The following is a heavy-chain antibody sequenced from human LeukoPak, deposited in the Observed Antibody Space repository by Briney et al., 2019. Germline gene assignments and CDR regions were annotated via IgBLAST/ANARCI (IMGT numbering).Heavy chain of an antibody. CDR2: ISGSGSHT. V-gene: IGHV3-11*06. Sequence: GGSLRLSCAASGFTFSDYYMSWIRQAPGKGLEWLSYISGSGSHTTYADSVRGRFTISRDNAKNSLYLQMNSLRAEDTAVYYCARVRGVGYCSGGSCYYYYGMDVWGQGTTVTVSS. CDR1: GFTFSDYY. CDR3: ARVRGVGYCSGGSCYYYYGMDV. D-gene: IGHD2-15*01. J-gene: IGHJ6*02.